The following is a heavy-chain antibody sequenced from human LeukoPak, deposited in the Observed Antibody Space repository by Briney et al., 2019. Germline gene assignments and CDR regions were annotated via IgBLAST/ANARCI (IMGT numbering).Heavy chain of an antibody. CDR2: ISAYNGNT. CDR1: GYTFTSYG. J-gene: IGHJ3*02. V-gene: IGHV1-18*01. Sequence: ASVKVSCKASGYTFTSYGISWVRQAPGQGLEWMGWISAYNGNTNYAQKFQGRVTITADESTSTAYMELSSLRSEDTAVYYCARETGTPYCSGGSCYPDRAKDAFDIWGQGTMVTVSS. CDR3: ARETGTPYCSGGSCYPDRAKDAFDI. D-gene: IGHD2-15*01.